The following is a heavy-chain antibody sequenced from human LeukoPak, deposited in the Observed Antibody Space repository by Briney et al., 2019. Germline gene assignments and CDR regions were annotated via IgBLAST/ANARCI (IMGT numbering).Heavy chain of an antibody. Sequence: SETLSLTCTVSGGSISGYFWSWIRQPPGKGLEWIGYIYYSGGTNYSPSLKSRVTISVDTSKNQFSLKLSSVTAADTAVYYCARQQSGNWNDVGLDYWGQGTLVTVSS. CDR1: GGSISGYF. V-gene: IGHV4-59*08. CDR3: ARQQSGNWNDVGLDY. J-gene: IGHJ4*02. D-gene: IGHD1-1*01. CDR2: IYYSGGT.